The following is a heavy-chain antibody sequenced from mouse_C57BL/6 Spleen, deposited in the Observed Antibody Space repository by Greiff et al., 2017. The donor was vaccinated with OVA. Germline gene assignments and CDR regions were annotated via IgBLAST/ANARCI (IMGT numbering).Heavy chain of an antibody. J-gene: IGHJ4*01. V-gene: IGHV5-16*01. CDR1: GFTFSDYY. Sequence: EVQLVESEGGLVQPGSSMKLSCTASGFTFSDYYMAWVRQVPEKGLEWVANINYDGSSTYYLDSLKSRFIISRDNAKNILYLQMSSLKSEDTATYYCARAGEDYYAMDYWGQGTSVTVSS. CDR3: ARAGEDYYAMDY. CDR2: INYDGSST.